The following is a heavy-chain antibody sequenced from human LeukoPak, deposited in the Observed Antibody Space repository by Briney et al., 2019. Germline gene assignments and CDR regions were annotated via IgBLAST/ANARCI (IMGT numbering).Heavy chain of an antibody. CDR2: ISPGDSDA. Sequence: KPGESLKISCKGSGYTFTNYYIGWVRQPPGKGLEWRGIISPGDSDARYSPSFQGQVTISADKSISTAYLRWSSLKASDTAMYYCARRYCSSTSCNPYFFDYWGQGTLVTVSS. V-gene: IGHV5-51*01. CDR1: GYTFTNYY. J-gene: IGHJ4*02. D-gene: IGHD2-2*01. CDR3: ARRYCSSTSCNPYFFDY.